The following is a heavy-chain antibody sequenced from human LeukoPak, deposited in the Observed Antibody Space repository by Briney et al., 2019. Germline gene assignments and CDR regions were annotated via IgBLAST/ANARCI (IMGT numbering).Heavy chain of an antibody. J-gene: IGHJ4*02. V-gene: IGHV3-23*01. D-gene: IGHD6-13*01. Sequence: GGSLRLSCAASGLTFSSYAMSWVRQAPGKGLEWVSIISGSGDTTYYADSVKGRFTISRDNPKSTLYLQMNSLRAEDTAVYYCAKEARYSSSWYDYFDYWGQGALVTVSS. CDR1: GLTFSSYA. CDR3: AKEARYSSSWYDYFDY. CDR2: ISGSGDTT.